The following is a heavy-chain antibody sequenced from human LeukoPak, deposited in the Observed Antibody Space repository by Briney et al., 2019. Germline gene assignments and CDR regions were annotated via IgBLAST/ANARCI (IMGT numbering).Heavy chain of an antibody. V-gene: IGHV4-34*01. CDR3: ARGSPIAAAGTDSDY. CDR2: INHSGST. J-gene: IGHJ4*02. Sequence: SETLSLTCAVYGGSFSGYYWSWIRQPPGKGLEWIGEINHSGSTNYNPSLKSRVTISVDTSKNQFSLKLSSVTAADTAVYYCARGSPIAAAGTDSDYWGQGTLVTVSS. D-gene: IGHD6-13*01. CDR1: GGSFSGYY.